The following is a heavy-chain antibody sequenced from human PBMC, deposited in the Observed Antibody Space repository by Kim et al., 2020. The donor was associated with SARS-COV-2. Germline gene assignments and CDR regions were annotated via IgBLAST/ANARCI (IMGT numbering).Heavy chain of an antibody. V-gene: IGHV1-69*13. CDR1: GGTFSSYA. CDR2: IIPIFGTA. Sequence: SVKVSCKASGGTFSSYAISWVRQAPGQGLEWMGGIIPIFGTANYAQKFQGRVTITADESTSTAYMELSSLRSEDTAVYYCASPLRVADDYYYYGMDVWGQGTTVTVSS. D-gene: IGHD6-19*01. J-gene: IGHJ6*02. CDR3: ASPLRVADDYYYYGMDV.